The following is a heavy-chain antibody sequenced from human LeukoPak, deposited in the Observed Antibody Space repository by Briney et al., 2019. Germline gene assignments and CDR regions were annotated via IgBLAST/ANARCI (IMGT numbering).Heavy chain of an antibody. Sequence: ASVKVSCKASGYTFTSYYMHWVRQAPGQGLEWMGIINPSGGSTSYAQKFQGRVTMTRDMSTSTVYMELSSLRSEDTAVYYCARGSTIFGVVIGNWFDPWGQGTLVTVSS. CDR3: ARGSTIFGVVIGNWFDP. D-gene: IGHD3-3*01. CDR1: GYTFTSYY. V-gene: IGHV1-46*01. CDR2: INPSGGST. J-gene: IGHJ5*02.